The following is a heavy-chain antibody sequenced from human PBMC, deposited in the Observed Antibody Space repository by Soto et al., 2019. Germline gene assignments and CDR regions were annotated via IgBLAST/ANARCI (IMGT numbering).Heavy chain of an antibody. Sequence: EVQLVESGGGLVQPGGSLRLSCAASEFTFSTYWMNWVRQAPGKGLEWVANINQVGSQTNYVDSVKGRFTISRDYAKNSLYLQMNSLTAEDTAVYYCAIDSEAAPYYDYWGQGILVTVSS. J-gene: IGHJ4*02. V-gene: IGHV3-7*01. D-gene: IGHD6-6*01. CDR3: AIDSEAAPYYDY. CDR1: EFTFSTYW. CDR2: INQVGSQT.